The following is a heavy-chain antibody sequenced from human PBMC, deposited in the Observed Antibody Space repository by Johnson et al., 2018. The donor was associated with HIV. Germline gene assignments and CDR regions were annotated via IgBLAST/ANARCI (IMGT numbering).Heavy chain of an antibody. Sequence: QVQLVESGGGVVQPGGSLRLSCAASGFTFSSYAMHWVRQAPGKGLEWVAVISYDGSNKYYIDSIKGRFTISRDNSKNTLYLQMNSLRAEDTAVYYCARALVDDAFDIWGQGTMVTVSS. CDR2: ISYDGSNK. J-gene: IGHJ3*02. CDR1: GFTFSSYA. V-gene: IGHV3-33*05. CDR3: ARALVDDAFDI. D-gene: IGHD1-26*01.